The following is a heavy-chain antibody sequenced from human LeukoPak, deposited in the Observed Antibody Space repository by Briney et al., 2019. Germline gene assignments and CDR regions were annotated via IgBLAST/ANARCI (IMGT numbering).Heavy chain of an antibody. CDR2: IIPILGIA. CDR1: GYTFTSYG. J-gene: IGHJ4*02. Sequence: SVKVSCKASGYTFTSYGISWVRQAPGQGLEWMGRIIPILGIANYAQKFQGRVTITADKSTSTAYMELRSLRSDDTAMYYCARDGITIFGVAGYWGQGTLVTVSS. D-gene: IGHD3-3*01. V-gene: IGHV1-69*04. CDR3: ARDGITIFGVAGY.